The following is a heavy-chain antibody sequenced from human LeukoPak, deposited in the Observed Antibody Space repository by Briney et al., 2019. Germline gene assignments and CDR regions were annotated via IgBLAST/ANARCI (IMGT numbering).Heavy chain of an antibody. D-gene: IGHD1-26*01. CDR3: ARGPLPGYSTN. CDR1: GGSISSYY. V-gene: IGHV4-59*01. CDR2: IYYSGST. Sequence: KPSETLSLTCTVSGGSISSYYWSWIRQPPGKGLEWIGYIYYSGSTNYNPSLKSRVTISVDTSKNQFSLKLSSVTAADTAVYYCARGPLPGYSTNWGQGTLVTVSS. J-gene: IGHJ4*02.